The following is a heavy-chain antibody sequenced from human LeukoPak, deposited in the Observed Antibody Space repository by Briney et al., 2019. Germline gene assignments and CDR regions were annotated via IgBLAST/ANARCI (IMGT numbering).Heavy chain of an antibody. CDR1: GGSISSYY. CDR3: ARHWDSSAYLNWFDP. V-gene: IGHV4-59*08. D-gene: IGHD3-22*01. Sequence: SETLSLTCTVSGGSISSYYWSWIRQPPGKGLEWIRYIYYSGSTNYNPSLKSRVTISVDTSKNQFSLKLSSVTAADTPMYYCARHWDSSAYLNWFDPWGQGTLVSVSS. CDR2: IYYSGST. J-gene: IGHJ5*02.